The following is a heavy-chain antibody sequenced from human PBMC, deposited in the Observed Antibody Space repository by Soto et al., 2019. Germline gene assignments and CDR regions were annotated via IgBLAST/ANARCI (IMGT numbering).Heavy chain of an antibody. CDR1: GYTFTDYD. J-gene: IGHJ4*02. Sequence: ASLKVSCNASGYTFTDYDINWVRQAPGQGLEWMGCMNPNTGNTRYAHHFQGRLIMTRDTSISTAFMELSSLRSEDTALYYCARGKWATLTHXWGQVTLVTVSX. CDR3: ARGKWATLTHX. CDR2: MNPNTGNT. D-gene: IGHD1-26*01. V-gene: IGHV1-8*01.